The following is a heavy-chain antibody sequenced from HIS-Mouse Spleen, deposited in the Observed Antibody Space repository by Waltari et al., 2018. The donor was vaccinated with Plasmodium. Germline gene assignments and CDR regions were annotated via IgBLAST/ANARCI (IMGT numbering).Heavy chain of an antibody. CDR3: ARRGGSYYYFDY. V-gene: IGHV4-39*01. Sequence: QLQLQESGPGLVTPSETLSLTCTVSGGSIRSSSYYWGWIRQPPGKGLEWIGSIYYSGSTYYNPSLNSRVTISVDTSKNQFSLKLSSVTAADTAVYYCARRGGSYYYFDYWGQGTLVTVSS. CDR1: GGSIRSSSYY. J-gene: IGHJ4*02. CDR2: IYYSGST. D-gene: IGHD1-26*01.